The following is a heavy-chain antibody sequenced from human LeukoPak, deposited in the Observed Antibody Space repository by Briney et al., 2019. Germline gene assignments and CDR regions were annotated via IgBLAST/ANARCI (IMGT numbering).Heavy chain of an antibody. J-gene: IGHJ4*02. CDR2: INHSGST. CDR3: ARADREDYYDSSGLFDY. Sequence: SETLSLTCAVYGGSFSGYYWSWIRQPPXXGXXWIGEINHSGSTNYNPSLKSRVTISVDTSKNQFSLKLSSVTAADTAVYYCARADREDYYDSSGLFDYWGQGTLVTVSS. V-gene: IGHV4-34*01. CDR1: GGSFSGYY. D-gene: IGHD3-22*01.